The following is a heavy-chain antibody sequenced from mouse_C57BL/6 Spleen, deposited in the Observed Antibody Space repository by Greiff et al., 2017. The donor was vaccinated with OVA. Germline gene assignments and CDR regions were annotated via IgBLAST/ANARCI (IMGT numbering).Heavy chain of an antibody. D-gene: IGHD2-12*01. V-gene: IGHV1-61*01. CDR2: IYPSDSET. CDR3: ARSSYYHYWFAY. CDR1: GYTFTSYW. J-gene: IGHJ3*01. Sequence: VQLQQPGAELVRPGSSVKLSCKASGYTFTSYWMDWVKQRPGQGLEWIGNIYPSDSETHYNQKFKDKATLTVDKSSSTAYMQLSSLTSEDSAVYYCARSSYYHYWFAYWGQGTLVTVSA.